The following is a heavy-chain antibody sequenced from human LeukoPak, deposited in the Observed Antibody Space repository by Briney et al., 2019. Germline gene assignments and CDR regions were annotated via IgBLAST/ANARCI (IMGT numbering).Heavy chain of an antibody. V-gene: IGHV3-30*02. CDR1: GFTVSSSY. CDR3: AKDQNFVGWGDGYNSWFDY. D-gene: IGHD5-24*01. J-gene: IGHJ4*02. Sequence: PGGSLRLSCAASGFTVSSSYMSWVRQAPGKGLEWVAFIRYDGSNKYYADSVKGRFTISRDNSKNTLYLQMNSLRAEDTAVYYCAKDQNFVGWGDGYNSWFDYWGQGTLVTVSS. CDR2: IRYDGSNK.